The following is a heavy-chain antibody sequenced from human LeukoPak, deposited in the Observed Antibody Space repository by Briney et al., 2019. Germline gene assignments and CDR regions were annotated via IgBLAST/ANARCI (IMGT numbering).Heavy chain of an antibody. Sequence: SETLSLTCXVSGGSISSYXXXXXRXPPXXXXXWXXXXXXXXXTXXXXXXEXXXXXXXXXSKNQFSLKLNSVTAADTAMYYCARATYYYYMDVWGKGTTVTVSS. J-gene: IGHJ6*03. CDR2: XXXXXXT. V-gene: IGHV4-59*01. CDR3: ARATYYYYMDV. CDR1: GGSISSYX.